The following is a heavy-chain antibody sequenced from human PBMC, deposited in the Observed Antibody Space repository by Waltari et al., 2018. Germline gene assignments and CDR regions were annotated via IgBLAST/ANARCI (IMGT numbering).Heavy chain of an antibody. J-gene: IGHJ4*02. D-gene: IGHD6-19*01. Sequence: EVQLLESGGDFVQPGGSLRLSCALSGFRFCSHAINWVRQAPGTGLGGFAAMSVSDATYYALSVDGRFHISRDTSRNTVYLDMNSLGADDTAVYYCTRDLYGSGGDYFDPWGQGTLVTVSS. V-gene: IGHV3-23*01. CDR3: TRDLYGSGGDYFDP. CDR2: MSVSDAT. CDR1: GFRFCSHA.